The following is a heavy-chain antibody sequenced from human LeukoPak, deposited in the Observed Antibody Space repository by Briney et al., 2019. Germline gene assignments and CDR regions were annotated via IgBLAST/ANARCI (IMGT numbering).Heavy chain of an antibody. Sequence: GGSLRLSCAASGFTFDDYGMSWVRQAPGKGLEWVSGINWNGVSTGYADSVKGRFTISRDNAKNSLYLQMNSLRAEDTALYYCARGYYYDSSGYYEDYWGQGTLVTVSS. CDR1: GFTFDDYG. CDR3: ARGYYYDSSGYYEDY. V-gene: IGHV3-20*04. D-gene: IGHD3-22*01. CDR2: INWNGVST. J-gene: IGHJ4*02.